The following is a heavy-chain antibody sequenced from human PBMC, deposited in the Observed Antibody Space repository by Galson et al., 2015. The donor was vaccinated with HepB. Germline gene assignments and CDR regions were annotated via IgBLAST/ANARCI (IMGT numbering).Heavy chain of an antibody. J-gene: IGHJ4*02. CDR2: ISYDGSNK. D-gene: IGHD3-10*01. CDR1: GFTFSSYA. V-gene: IGHV3-30*04. Sequence: SLRLSCAASGFTFSSYAMHWVRQAPGKGLEWVAVISYDGSNKYYADSVKGRFTVSRDNSKNTLYLQMNSLRAEDTAVYYCARDEYRPVSRMVRGPSLLFDYWGQGTLVTVSS. CDR3: ARDEYRPVSRMVRGPSLLFDY.